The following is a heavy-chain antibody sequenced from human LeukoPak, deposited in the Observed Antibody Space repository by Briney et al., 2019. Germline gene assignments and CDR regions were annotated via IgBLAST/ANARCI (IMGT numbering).Heavy chain of an antibody. D-gene: IGHD6-13*01. CDR3: ARDTELSSSFAFDI. Sequence: GGSLRLSCAASGFTFSSYWMNWVRQAPGKGLEWVASISLDGSERYYVGSVKGRFAISRDNAKKSLYLRMNSLRAEDTAVYYCARDTELSSSFAFDIWGQGTLVTVSS. V-gene: IGHV3-7*01. J-gene: IGHJ3*02. CDR2: ISLDGSER. CDR1: GFTFSSYW.